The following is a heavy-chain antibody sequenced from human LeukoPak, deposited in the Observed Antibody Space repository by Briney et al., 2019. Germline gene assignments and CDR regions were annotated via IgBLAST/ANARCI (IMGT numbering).Heavy chain of an antibody. CDR3: ASPYRPPRGGVPANWFDP. V-gene: IGHV4-59*01. CDR1: GGSISSYY. D-gene: IGHD1-1*01. CDR2: IYYSGST. J-gene: IGHJ5*02. Sequence: PSETLSLTCTVSGGSISSYYWSWIRQPPGKGLEWIGYIYYSGSTNYNPSLKSRVTISVDTSKNQFSLKLSSVTAADTAVYYCASPYRPPRGGVPANWFDPWGQGTLVTVSS.